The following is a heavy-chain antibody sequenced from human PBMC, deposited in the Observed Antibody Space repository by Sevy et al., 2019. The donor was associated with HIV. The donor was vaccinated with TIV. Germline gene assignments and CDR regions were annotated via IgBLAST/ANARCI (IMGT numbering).Heavy chain of an antibody. V-gene: IGHV4-59*08. J-gene: IGHJ4*02. CDR2: IYYNGHI. CDR1: GGSITSLY. CDR3: AGKNAWGRGYS. Sequence: SETLSLTCTVSGGSITSLYWNWIRQPPGKGLEWIANIYYNGHINYNPSLKSRVTLSLDTSKNQFFLRLSSVTAADTAIYYCAGKNAWGRGYSWGQGTLVTVSS. D-gene: IGHD1-26*01.